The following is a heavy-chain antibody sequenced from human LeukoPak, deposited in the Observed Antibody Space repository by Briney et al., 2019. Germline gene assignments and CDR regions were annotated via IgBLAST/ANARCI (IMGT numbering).Heavy chain of an antibody. V-gene: IGHV4-34*01. CDR3: ARVASYYDYVWGSYRRLYYFDY. D-gene: IGHD3-16*02. CDR1: GGSFSGYY. Sequence: SETLSLTCAVYGGSFSGYYWSWIRQPPGKGLEWIGEINHSGSTNYNPSLKSRVTISVDTSKNQFSLKLSSVTAADTAVYCCARVASYYDYVWGSYRRLYYFDYWGQGTLVTVSS. CDR2: INHSGST. J-gene: IGHJ4*02.